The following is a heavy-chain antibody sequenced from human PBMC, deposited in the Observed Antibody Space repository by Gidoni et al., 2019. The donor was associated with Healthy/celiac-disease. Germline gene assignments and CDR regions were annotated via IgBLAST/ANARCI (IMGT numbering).Heavy chain of an antibody. V-gene: IGHV3-21*01. D-gene: IGHD2-2*01. Sequence: EVQLVESGGGLVKPGGSLRLSCAASGFTFSSYSMNWVRQAPGKGLEWFSSISSSSSYIYYADSVKDRFTISRDNAKNSLYLQMNSLRAEDTAVYYCARGGSTSCYAHWGQGTLVTVSS. J-gene: IGHJ4*02. CDR2: ISSSSSYI. CDR3: ARGGSTSCYAH. CDR1: GFTFSSYS.